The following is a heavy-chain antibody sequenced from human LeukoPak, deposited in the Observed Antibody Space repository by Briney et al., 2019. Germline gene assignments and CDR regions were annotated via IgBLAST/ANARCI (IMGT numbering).Heavy chain of an antibody. CDR3: ARERGGGMDV. CDR1: GFTFSSYS. J-gene: IGHJ6*02. Sequence: GGSLRLSCAASGFTFSSYSMNWVRQAPGKGLEWVSYISSSSSTIYYADSVKGRFTISRDNAKNSLYLQMSSLRDEDTAVYYCARERGGGMDVWGQGTTVTVSS. CDR2: ISSSSSTI. D-gene: IGHD3-16*01. V-gene: IGHV3-48*02.